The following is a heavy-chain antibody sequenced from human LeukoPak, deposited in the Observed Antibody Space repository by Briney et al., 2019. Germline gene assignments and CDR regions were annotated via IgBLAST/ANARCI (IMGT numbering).Heavy chain of an antibody. Sequence: QLGRSLRLSCAASGFTFSSYAMHWVRQAPGKGLEWVTIIWYDGNSKHYADSVKGRFTISRDNSKSTLYLQMDSLRVEDTAVYYCAKDRSGTWSYDLWGQGTLVTVSS. J-gene: IGHJ5*02. CDR2: IWYDGNSK. CDR3: AKDRSGTWSYDL. CDR1: GFTFSSYA. D-gene: IGHD2-15*01. V-gene: IGHV3-30*18.